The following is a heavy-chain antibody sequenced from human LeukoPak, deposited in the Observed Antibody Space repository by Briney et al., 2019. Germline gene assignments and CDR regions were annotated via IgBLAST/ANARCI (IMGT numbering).Heavy chain of an antibody. D-gene: IGHD6-19*01. V-gene: IGHV3-30*18. J-gene: IGHJ4*02. CDR2: ISYDGSNK. Sequence: GRSLRLSCAASGFTFSSYGMHWVRQAPGKGLEWVAVISYDGSNKYYADSVKGRFTISRDNSKNTLYLQMNSLRAEDTAVYYCAKERSYRSGFDYWGQGTLVTVSS. CDR1: GFTFSSYG. CDR3: AKERSYRSGFDY.